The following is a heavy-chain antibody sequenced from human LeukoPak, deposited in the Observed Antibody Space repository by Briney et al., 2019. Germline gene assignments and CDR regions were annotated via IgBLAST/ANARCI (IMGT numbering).Heavy chain of an antibody. CDR2: INHSGST. J-gene: IGHJ6*02. D-gene: IGHD3-16*01. Sequence: SETLSLTCAVYGGSFSGYYWSWIRQPPVKGLEWIGEINHSGSTNYNPSLKSRVTISVDTSKNQFSLKLSSVTAADTAVYYCARLGDYYYGMDVWGQGTTVTVSS. CDR1: GGSFSGYY. CDR3: ARLGDYYYGMDV. V-gene: IGHV4-34*01.